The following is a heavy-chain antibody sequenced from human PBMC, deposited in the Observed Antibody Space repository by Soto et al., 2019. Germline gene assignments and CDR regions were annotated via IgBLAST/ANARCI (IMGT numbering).Heavy chain of an antibody. CDR1: GGSISSDY. CDR3: GRRWGYAFDI. D-gene: IGHD1-26*01. CDR2: IYYSGST. V-gene: IGHV4-59*08. Sequence: SETLSVTCTVSGGSISSDYWSWIRQPPGKGLEWIGYIYYSGSTSYNPSLRSRVTISVDTSKNQFSLKLSSVISADTAVYYGGRRWGYAFDIWGQGTMVTVSS. J-gene: IGHJ3*02.